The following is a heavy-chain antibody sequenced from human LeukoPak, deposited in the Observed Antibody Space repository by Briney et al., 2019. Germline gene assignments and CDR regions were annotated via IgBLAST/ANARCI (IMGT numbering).Heavy chain of an antibody. CDR3: ARILTGYDAFDY. V-gene: IGHV3-7*01. J-gene: IGHJ4*02. Sequence: GGSLRLSCAASGFTFSSYWMNWVRQAPGKGLEWVANIRQDGSEKKYVDSVKGRFTISRDNAKNSLYLQMNSLRAEDTAVYYCARILTGYDAFDYWGQGTLVTVSS. CDR2: IRQDGSEK. D-gene: IGHD3-9*01. CDR1: GFTFSSYW.